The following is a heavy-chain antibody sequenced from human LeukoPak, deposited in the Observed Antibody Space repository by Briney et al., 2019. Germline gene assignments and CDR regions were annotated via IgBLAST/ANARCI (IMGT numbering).Heavy chain of an antibody. J-gene: IGHJ3*02. D-gene: IGHD3-22*01. V-gene: IGHV4-34*01. CDR1: GGSFSGYY. CDR2: MNNSGSS. CDR3: ARDQYYDSSRYYTWGGFVI. Sequence: SETLSLTCAVSGGSFSGYYWSWIRHPQAPGMEWYGEMNNSGSSNSNPSLTSRVTISVDTSKNQFSLKLSAVTAADTAVYCCARDQYYDSSRYYTWGGFVIWGEGTMVSVCS.